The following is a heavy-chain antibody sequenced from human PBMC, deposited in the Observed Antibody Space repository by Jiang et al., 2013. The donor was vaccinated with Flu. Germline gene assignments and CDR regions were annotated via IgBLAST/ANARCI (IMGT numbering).Heavy chain of an antibody. D-gene: IGHD4-17*01. J-gene: IGHJ3*02. V-gene: IGHV1-3*01. CDR2: INAGNGNT. CDR1: GYTFTSYA. Sequence: SGAEVKKPGASVKVSCKASGYTFTSYAMHWVRQAPGQRLEWMGWINAGNGNTKYSQKFQGRVTITRDTSASTAYMELSSLRSEDTAVYYCASPYYGDYGDHDAFDIWGQGTMVTVSS. CDR3: ASPYYGDYGDHDAFDI.